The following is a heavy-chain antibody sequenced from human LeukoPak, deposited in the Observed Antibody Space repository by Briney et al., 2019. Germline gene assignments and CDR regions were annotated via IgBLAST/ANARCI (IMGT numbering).Heavy chain of an antibody. CDR1: GGSFSGYY. CDR3: ARAKFIAARPDVGFYY. Sequence: SETLSLTCAVYGGSFSGYYWSWIRQPPGKGLEWIGEINHSGSTYYNPSLKSRVTISVDTSKNQFSLKLSSVTAADTAVYYCARAKFIAARPDVGFYYWGQGTLVTVSS. CDR2: INHSGST. J-gene: IGHJ4*02. V-gene: IGHV4-34*01. D-gene: IGHD6-6*01.